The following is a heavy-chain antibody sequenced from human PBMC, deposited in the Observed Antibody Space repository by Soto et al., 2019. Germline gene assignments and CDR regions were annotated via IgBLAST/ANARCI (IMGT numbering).Heavy chain of an antibody. CDR3: ATEGGTYFRYFDY. Sequence: SETLSLTCAVYGGSFTAYYWSWIRPPPGKGLEWIGEITHSGATNYNPSLKSRVTISVDTSKKQFSLKLNSVTAADTAVYYCATEGGTYFRYFDYWGQGTLVTVSS. CDR2: ITHSGAT. J-gene: IGHJ4*02. D-gene: IGHD3-16*01. CDR1: GGSFTAYY. V-gene: IGHV4-34*01.